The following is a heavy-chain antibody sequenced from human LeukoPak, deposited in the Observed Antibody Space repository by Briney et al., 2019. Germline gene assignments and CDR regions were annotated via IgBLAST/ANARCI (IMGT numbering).Heavy chain of an antibody. V-gene: IGHV3-33*01. CDR3: ARDRGTRQWLRSPLYGMDV. CDR1: GFTFSSYG. CDR2: ICYDGSNK. J-gene: IGHJ6*02. D-gene: IGHD5-12*01. Sequence: GGSLRLSCAASGFTFSSYGMHWVRQAPGKGLEWVAVICYDGSNKYYADSVKGRFTISRDNSKNTLYLQMNSLRAEDTAVYYCARDRGTRQWLRSPLYGMDVWGQGTTVTVSS.